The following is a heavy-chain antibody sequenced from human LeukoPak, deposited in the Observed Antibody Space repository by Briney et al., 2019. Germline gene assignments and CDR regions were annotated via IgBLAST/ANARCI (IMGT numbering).Heavy chain of an antibody. Sequence: SETLSLTXTVSGGSISSYYWSWIRQPPGKGLEWIGYIYYSGSTNYNPSLKSRVTISVDTSKNQFSLKLSSVTAADTAVYYCARDGSRFNYFDYWGQGTLVTVSS. CDR2: IYYSGST. CDR1: GGSISSYY. V-gene: IGHV4-59*01. CDR3: ARDGSRFNYFDY. J-gene: IGHJ4*02.